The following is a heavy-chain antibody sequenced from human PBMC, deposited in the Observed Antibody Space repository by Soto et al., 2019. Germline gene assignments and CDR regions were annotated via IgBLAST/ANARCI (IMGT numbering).Heavy chain of an antibody. D-gene: IGHD3-3*01. CDR2: VHHDGRT. CDR1: GGSFKSGSYY. Sequence: SETLSLTCTVSGGSFKSGSYYWSWVRLPPGKGLEWIGYVHHDGRTSNNPSRNSRDDNSLHTSKDQDTLDLDSVPPAETAVYFCATDFDYFYSWLQGTPDTDSS. CDR3: ATDFDYFYS. J-gene: IGHJ4*02. V-gene: IGHV4-61*01.